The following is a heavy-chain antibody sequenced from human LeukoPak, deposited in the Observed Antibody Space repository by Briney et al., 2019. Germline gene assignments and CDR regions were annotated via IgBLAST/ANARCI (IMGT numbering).Heavy chain of an antibody. D-gene: IGHD5-12*01. J-gene: IGHJ4*02. V-gene: IGHV3-23*01. CDR3: AKMGGAAVDMSGGGY. Sequence: GGSLRLSCAASGFTFSNYAMSWVRQAPGEGLEWVSTIRSSGDGAAYADSVKGRFTISRANSKNAVYLQMNSLRVEDTAVYYCAKMGGAAVDMSGGGYWGQGILVTVSS. CDR1: GFTFSNYA. CDR2: IRSSGDGA.